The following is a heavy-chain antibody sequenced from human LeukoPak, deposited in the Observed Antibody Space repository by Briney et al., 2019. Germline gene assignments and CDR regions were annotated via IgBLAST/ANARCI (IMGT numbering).Heavy chain of an antibody. D-gene: IGHD3-10*01. CDR1: GFTVSSNY. CDR3: AREIYYYGSGSYPGPHMDV. CDR2: IYSGVST. J-gene: IGHJ6*03. V-gene: IGHV3-53*05. Sequence: GGSLRLSCAASGFTVSSNYMSWVRQAPGKGLEWVSVIYSGVSTYYAASVKGRFTISRDNSKNTLYLQMNSLRAEDTAVYYCAREIYYYGSGSYPGPHMDVWGKGTTVTVSS.